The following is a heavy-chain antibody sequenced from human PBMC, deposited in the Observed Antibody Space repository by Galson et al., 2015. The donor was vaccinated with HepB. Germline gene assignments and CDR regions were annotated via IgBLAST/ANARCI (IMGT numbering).Heavy chain of an antibody. CDR2: INGRGSTR. D-gene: IGHD3-16*01. CDR1: GFIFRHHA. Sequence: SLRLSCAGSGFIFRHHAMAWIRQAPGKGLEWVSGINGRGSTRSYSDAVKGRFSISRENSKETVFLQMDHLRPEDTAVYYCVKEGAWFGGDWFDPWGQGALVTVS. V-gene: IGHV3-23*01. J-gene: IGHJ5*02. CDR3: VKEGAWFGGDWFDP.